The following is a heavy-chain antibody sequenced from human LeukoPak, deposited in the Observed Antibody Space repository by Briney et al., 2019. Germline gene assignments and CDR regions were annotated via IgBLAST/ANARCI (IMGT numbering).Heavy chain of an antibody. CDR1: GGSISSYY. Sequence: PSETLSLTCTVSGGSISSYYWSWIRQPPGKGLEWIGEINHSGSTNYNPSLKSRVTISVDTSKNQFSLKLSSVTAADTAVYYRAXXXXXAAXGFMYYFDYWGQGTLVTVSS. D-gene: IGHD3-16*01. CDR3: AXXXXXAAXGFMYYFDY. CDR2: INHSGST. J-gene: IGHJ4*02. V-gene: IGHV4-34*01.